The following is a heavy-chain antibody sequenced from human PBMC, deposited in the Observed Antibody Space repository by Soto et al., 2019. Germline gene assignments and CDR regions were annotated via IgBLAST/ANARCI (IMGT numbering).Heavy chain of an antibody. CDR2: LTADGGT. D-gene: IGHD2-15*01. CDR3: APRVSCSGGSCQYDAFAI. CDR1: GFTVSSHA. V-gene: IGHV3-23*01. J-gene: IGHJ3*02. Sequence: EVQVLESGGGLVQPGGSLRLSCEGSGFTVSSHAMTWIRQAPGKGPEWVSTLTADGGTYYSASVKGRFAMSRDTSANTLYLQMNSLGAEDTAAYYCAPRVSCSGGSCQYDAFAIRGQGTMVTVSS.